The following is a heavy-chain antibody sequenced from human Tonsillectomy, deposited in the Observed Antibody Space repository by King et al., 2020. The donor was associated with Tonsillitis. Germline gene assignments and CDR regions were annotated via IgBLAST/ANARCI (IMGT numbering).Heavy chain of an antibody. J-gene: IGHJ6*02. CDR3: AKDFWNDPDYDYGMDV. CDR1: GFTFDDYA. D-gene: IGHD1-1*01. CDR2: INWNSGRI. V-gene: IGHV3-9*01. Sequence: VQLVESGGGLVQPGRSLRLSCAVSGFTFDDYAMHWVRQAPGKGLEWVSAINWNSGRIGYSDSVKGRFTISRDNAKNSLYLEMRSLRPEDTALYYCAKDFWNDPDYDYGMDVWGQGTTVTVSS.